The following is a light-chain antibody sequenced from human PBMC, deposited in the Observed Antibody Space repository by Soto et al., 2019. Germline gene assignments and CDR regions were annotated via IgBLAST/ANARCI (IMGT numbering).Light chain of an antibody. CDR1: SSDVGSYNL. J-gene: IGLJ1*01. V-gene: IGLV2-23*01. CDR3: CSYAGSSTVII. Sequence: QSVLTQPASVSGSAGQSITISCTGTSSDVGSYNLVSWYQQHPGKAPKLMIYEGSKRPSGVSNRFSGSKSGNTASLTISGLQAEDEADYYCCSYAGSSTVIIFGTGTKLTVL. CDR2: EGS.